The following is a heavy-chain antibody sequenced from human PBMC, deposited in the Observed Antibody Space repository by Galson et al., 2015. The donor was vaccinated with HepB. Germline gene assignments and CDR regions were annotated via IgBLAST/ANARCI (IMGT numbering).Heavy chain of an antibody. V-gene: IGHV3-53*01. D-gene: IGHD2-2*01. J-gene: IGHJ5*02. Sequence: SLRLSCAASGFTVSSNYMSWVRQAPGKGLEWVSVIYSGGSTYYADSVKGRFTISRDNSKNTLYLQMNSLRAEDTAVYYCARQWTPGSTSSYSWFDPWGQGTLVTVSS. CDR3: ARQWTPGSTSSYSWFDP. CDR1: GFTVSSNY. CDR2: IYSGGST.